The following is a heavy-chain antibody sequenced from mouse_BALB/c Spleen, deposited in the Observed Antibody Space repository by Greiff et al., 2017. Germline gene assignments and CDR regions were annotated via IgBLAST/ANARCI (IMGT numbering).Heavy chain of an antibody. Sequence: EVQLQQSGTVLARPGASVKMSCKASGYSFTSYWMHWVKQRPGQGLEWIGAIYPGNSDTSYNQKFKGKAKLTAVTSASTAYMELSSLTNEDSAVYYCTRTYGSLPWFAYWGQGTLVTVSA. CDR1: GYSFTSYW. CDR2: IYPGNSDT. CDR3: TRTYGSLPWFAY. J-gene: IGHJ3*01. D-gene: IGHD1-1*01. V-gene: IGHV1-5*01.